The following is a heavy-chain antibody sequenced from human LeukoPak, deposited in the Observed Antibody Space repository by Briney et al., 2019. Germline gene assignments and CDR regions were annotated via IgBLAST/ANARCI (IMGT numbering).Heavy chain of an antibody. Sequence: GGSLRLSCAASGFTFSSYGMHWVRQAPGKGLEWVAVISYDGGNKYYADSVKGRFTISRDNSKNTLYLQMNSLRAEDTAVYYCAKDEYSSSWYYYYYGMDVWGKGTTVTVSS. D-gene: IGHD6-13*01. V-gene: IGHV3-30*18. CDR1: GFTFSSYG. CDR2: ISYDGGNK. CDR3: AKDEYSSSWYYYYYGMDV. J-gene: IGHJ6*04.